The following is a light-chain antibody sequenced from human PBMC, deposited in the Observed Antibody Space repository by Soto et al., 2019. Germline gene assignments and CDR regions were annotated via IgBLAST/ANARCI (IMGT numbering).Light chain of an antibody. CDR3: QQSYSIPNT. Sequence: EIQMTQSLSSLSAYVGDRVTITCRASQSISCYLNWYQQKPGKAHKVLIYAASNLQSGVPSRFSGSGSGTEFTLTISSLEPEDFATYYCQQSYSIPNTSGHGTRLEN. J-gene: IGKJ5*01. CDR1: QSISCY. CDR2: AAS. V-gene: IGKV1-39*01.